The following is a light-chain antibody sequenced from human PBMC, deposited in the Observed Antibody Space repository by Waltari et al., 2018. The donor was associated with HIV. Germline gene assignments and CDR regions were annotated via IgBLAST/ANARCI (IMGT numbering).Light chain of an antibody. CDR3: QQRGTWPLVT. J-gene: IGKJ4*01. Sequence: GERAVLSCRASQSVSRHLAWYQQKSGQGPRLLIYETSTRAAGTPGRFNGSGSGTDFVLTITDVEPGDVAVYYCQQRGTWPLVTFGGGTKVE. CDR2: ETS. CDR1: QSVSRH. V-gene: IGKV3-11*01.